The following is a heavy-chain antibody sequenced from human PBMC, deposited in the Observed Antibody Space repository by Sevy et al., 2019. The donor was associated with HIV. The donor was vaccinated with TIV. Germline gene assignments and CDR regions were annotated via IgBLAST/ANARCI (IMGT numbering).Heavy chain of an antibody. J-gene: IGHJ5*02. CDR3: ARDISSSKRGINWFDP. D-gene: IGHD6-6*01. CDR1: GGSISSYY. Sequence: SETLSLTCTVSGGSISSYYWSWIRQPPGKGLEWIGYIYYSGSTNYSPSLKSRVTISVDTSKNQFSLKLSSVTAADTAVYYCARDISSSKRGINWFDPWGQGTLVTVSS. V-gene: IGHV4-59*01. CDR2: IYYSGST.